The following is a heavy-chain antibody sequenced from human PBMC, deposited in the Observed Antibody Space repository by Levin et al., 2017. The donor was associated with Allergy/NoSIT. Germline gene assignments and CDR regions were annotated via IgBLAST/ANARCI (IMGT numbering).Heavy chain of an antibody. V-gene: IGHV1-8*01. J-gene: IGHJ5*02. CDR1: GYTFTSYD. Sequence: GESLKISCKASGYTFTSYDINWVRQATGQGLEWMGWMNPNSGNTGYAQKFQGRVTMTRNTSISTAYMELSSLRSEDTAVYYCARGLKVGATVPDSWFDPWGQGTLVTVSS. CDR2: MNPNSGNT. D-gene: IGHD1-26*01. CDR3: ARGLKVGATVPDSWFDP.